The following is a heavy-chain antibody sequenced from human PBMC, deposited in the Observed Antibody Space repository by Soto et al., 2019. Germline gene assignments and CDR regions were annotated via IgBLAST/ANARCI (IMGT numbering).Heavy chain of an antibody. J-gene: IGHJ3*01. CDR3: ARYLSGTYIAFDF. V-gene: IGHV3-33*01. D-gene: IGHD1-26*01. CDR2: IWYDGNTK. CDR1: GFLFNNYG. Sequence: PGGSLTLSCEASGFLFNNYGMHWVRQAPGKGLEGVAVIWYDGNTKYYSDAVKGRFTISRDNSKNTVYLQMNSLRVDDTAMYYCARYLSGTYIAFDFWGQRTLVTVSS.